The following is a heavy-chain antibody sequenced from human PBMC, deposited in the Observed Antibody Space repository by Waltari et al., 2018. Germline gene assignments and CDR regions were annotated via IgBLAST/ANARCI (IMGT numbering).Heavy chain of an antibody. D-gene: IGHD5-12*01. V-gene: IGHV1-69*14. CDR2: IIPILGTA. Sequence: QVQLVQSGAEVKKPGSSVKVSCKASGGTFSSYAISWVRQAPGQGLEWMGGIIPILGTANYAQKVQGRVTITADKSTSTAYMELSSLRSEDTAVYYCARERDWSGYDLRAFDIWGQGTMVTVSS. CDR3: ARERDWSGYDLRAFDI. CDR1: GGTFSSYA. J-gene: IGHJ3*02.